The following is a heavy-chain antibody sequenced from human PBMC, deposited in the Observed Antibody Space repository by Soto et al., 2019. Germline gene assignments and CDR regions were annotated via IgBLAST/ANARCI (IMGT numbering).Heavy chain of an antibody. CDR3: AKDQGSSWYEIDY. J-gene: IGHJ4*02. V-gene: IGHV3-23*01. D-gene: IGHD6-13*01. CDR1: GFTFSNYA. Sequence: EVQLLESGGGLVQPGGSLRLSCAASGFTFSNYAVTWVRQAPGKGREWVSTISGSGGSTYYADSVKGRFTISRDNSKNTLYLKMNSLRAEDTAVYYCAKDQGSSWYEIDYWGQGTLVTVSS. CDR2: ISGSGGST.